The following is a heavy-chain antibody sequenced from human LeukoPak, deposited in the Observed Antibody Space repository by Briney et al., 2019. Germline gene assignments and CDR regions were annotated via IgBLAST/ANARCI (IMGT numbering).Heavy chain of an antibody. J-gene: IGHJ3*02. Sequence: PSETLSLTCTVSGGSISSYYGSWIRQPPGKGLEWIGYIYYSGSTNYNPSLKSRVTISVDTSKNQFSLKLSSVTAADTAVYYCARTYDILTGYHAFDIWGQGTMVTVSS. V-gene: IGHV4-59*01. CDR3: ARTYDILTGYHAFDI. D-gene: IGHD3-9*01. CDR2: IYYSGST. CDR1: GGSISSYY.